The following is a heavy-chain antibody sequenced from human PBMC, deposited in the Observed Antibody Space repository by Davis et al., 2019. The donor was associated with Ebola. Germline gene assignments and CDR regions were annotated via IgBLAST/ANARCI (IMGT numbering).Heavy chain of an antibody. V-gene: IGHV5-10-1*01. J-gene: IGHJ6*02. D-gene: IGHD1-26*01. CDR3: ASLHVGDYGMDV. Sequence: GESLKISCQGSGYSFTSYWISWVRQMPGKGLEWMGRIDPSDSYTNYSPSFQGHVTISADKSISTAYLQWSSLKASDTAMYYCASLHVGDYGMDVWGQGTTVTVSS. CDR2: IDPSDSYT. CDR1: GYSFTSYW.